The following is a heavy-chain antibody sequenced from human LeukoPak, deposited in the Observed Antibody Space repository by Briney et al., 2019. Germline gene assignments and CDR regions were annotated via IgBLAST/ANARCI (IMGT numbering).Heavy chain of an antibody. CDR1: GFTVSSNY. D-gene: IGHD3-22*01. Sequence: GGSLRLSCEASGFTVSSNYMSWVRQAPGKGLEWVSVIYGGGSTYYADSVKGRFTISRDTSKNTLSLQMNSLRGEDTAIYYCARENYYDGSGYYMKVHGIDVWGQGTTVTVSS. CDR3: ARENYYDGSGYYMKVHGIDV. V-gene: IGHV3-53*01. CDR2: IYGGGST. J-gene: IGHJ6*02.